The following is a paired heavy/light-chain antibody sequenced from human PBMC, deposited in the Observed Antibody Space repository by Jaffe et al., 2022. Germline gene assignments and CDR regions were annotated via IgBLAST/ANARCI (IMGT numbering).Heavy chain of an antibody. V-gene: IGHV3-7*01. J-gene: IGHJ1*01. Sequence: EVQLVESGGGLVQPGGSLRLSCEVSGFTSSSYWMSWVRQAPGKGLEWVANIKQDGSEKYYVDSVKDRFTISRDNAKNSLYLQMNSLRDEDTAVYYCARAGRSTNYGPEYFQHWGQGTLVTVSS. CDR2: IKQDGSEK. CDR1: GFTSSSYW. CDR3: ARAGRSTNYGPEYFQH. D-gene: IGHD2-2*01.
Light chain of an antibody. CDR2: LGS. Sequence: DIVMTQSPLSLPVTPGEPASISCRSSQSLLHSNGNNYLDWYLQKPGQSPQLLIYLGSNRASGVPDRFSGSGSGTDFTLKISRVEAEDVGVYYCMQALQTPITFGQGTRLEIK. CDR1: QSLLHSNGNNY. CDR3: MQALQTPIT. V-gene: IGKV2-28*01. J-gene: IGKJ5*01.